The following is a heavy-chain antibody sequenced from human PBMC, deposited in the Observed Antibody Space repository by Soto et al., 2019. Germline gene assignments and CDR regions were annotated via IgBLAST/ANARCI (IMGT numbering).Heavy chain of an antibody. V-gene: IGHV3-23*01. CDR1: GFTFSSYA. Sequence: PGGSLRLSCAASGFTFSSYAMSWVRQAPGKGLEWVSAISGSGGSTYYADSVKGRFTISRDNSKNTLCLQMNSLRAEDTAVYYCAKGSTEVGYYYYYMDVWGKGTTVTVSS. CDR2: ISGSGGST. J-gene: IGHJ6*03. CDR3: AKGSTEVGYYYYYMDV. D-gene: IGHD2-2*01.